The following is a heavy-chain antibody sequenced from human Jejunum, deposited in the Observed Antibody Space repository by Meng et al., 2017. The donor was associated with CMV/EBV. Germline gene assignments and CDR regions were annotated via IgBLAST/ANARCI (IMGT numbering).Heavy chain of an antibody. Sequence: SGFPFSTYAMSWVRQAPGKGLGWVSGISGIAGNTYYADSVKGRFTISRDNSKNTVYLQMNSLRAEDTAAYYCAKDPLGKGGLSWFDPWGQGTLVTVSS. CDR3: AKDPLGKGGLSWFDP. D-gene: IGHD7-27*01. CDR2: ISGIAGNT. CDR1: GFPFSTYA. J-gene: IGHJ5*02. V-gene: IGHV3-23*01.